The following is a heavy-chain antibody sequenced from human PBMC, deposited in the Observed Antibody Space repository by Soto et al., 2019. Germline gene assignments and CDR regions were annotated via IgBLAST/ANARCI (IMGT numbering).Heavy chain of an antibody. D-gene: IGHD3-10*01. CDR2: IYSSGTT. V-gene: IGHV4-39*01. Sequence: QLQLQESGPGLVRPSETLSLTCTVSGVSMSRSTYYWGWIRQPPGKGLEWVGSIYSSGTTYYNPSLKSRLTISADTSNNQFSLKLTSVTAAHTAVYYCASVITMVRGVLEYWGQGTLVTVSS. CDR3: ASVITMVRGVLEY. CDR1: GVSMSRSTYY. J-gene: IGHJ4*02.